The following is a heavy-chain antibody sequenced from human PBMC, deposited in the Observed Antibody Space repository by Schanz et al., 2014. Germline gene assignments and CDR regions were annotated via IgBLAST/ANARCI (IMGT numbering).Heavy chain of an antibody. D-gene: IGHD5-12*01. CDR2: IIPITGIT. CDR3: ARTGYDPSLTH. Sequence: QVQLVQSGAEVKKPGSSVKVSCKASGDTFRSYTINWVRHAPGQGLEWMGRIIPITGITNYAQKFQGRVTLTAEKSTSTALWEVNSVRSEETAVYYCARTGYDPSLTHWGQGTLVTVSS. V-gene: IGHV1-69*02. CDR1: GDTFRSYT. J-gene: IGHJ4*02.